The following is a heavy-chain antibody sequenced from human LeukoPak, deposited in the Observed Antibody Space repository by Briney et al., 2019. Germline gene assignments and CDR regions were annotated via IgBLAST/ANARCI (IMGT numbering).Heavy chain of an antibody. CDR1: GFSVSDYW. Sequence: GGSLRLSCAASGFSVSDYWMTWVRQAPGRGLEWVANIKQDGSEKTYVDSVKGRFTISRDNAKNSLYLQMNSLRVEDTTMYYCVRDGGTDWYDPWGQGTLVTVFS. CDR3: VRDGGTDWYDP. CDR2: IKQDGSEK. V-gene: IGHV3-7*01. D-gene: IGHD3-16*01. J-gene: IGHJ5*02.